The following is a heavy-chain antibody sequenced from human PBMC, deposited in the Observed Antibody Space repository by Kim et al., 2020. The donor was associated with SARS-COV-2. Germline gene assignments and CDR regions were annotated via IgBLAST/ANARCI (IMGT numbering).Heavy chain of an antibody. V-gene: IGHV1-69*02. CDR2: IIPNLGIA. CDR3: ARTRVESSALPYCYYVMDV. D-gene: IGHD3-22*01. J-gene: IGHJ6*02. CDR1: GCTFSSYT. Sequence: SVKVSCKASGCTFSSYTISWVRQAPGQGLEWMGRIIPNLGIANYAQKFQGRVTMTADKSTSTAYMELSSLRSEDTAVYYCARTRVESSALPYCYYVMDVWGQWTTLSLSS.